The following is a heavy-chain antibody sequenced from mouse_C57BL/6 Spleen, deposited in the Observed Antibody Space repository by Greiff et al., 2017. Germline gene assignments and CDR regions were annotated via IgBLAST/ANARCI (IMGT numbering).Heavy chain of an antibody. CDR3: ARHMNLGVYYYGY. Sequence: EVQRVESGGGLVKPGGSLKLSCAASGFTFSSYTMSWVRQTPEKRLEWVATISGGGGNTYYPDSVKGRFTISRDNTKNTLYLKMSSLRSEDTALYYCARHMNLGVYYYGYWGKGTTLSVSS. CDR2: ISGGGGNT. CDR1: GFTFSSYT. D-gene: IGHD1-1*01. J-gene: IGHJ2*01. V-gene: IGHV5-9*01.